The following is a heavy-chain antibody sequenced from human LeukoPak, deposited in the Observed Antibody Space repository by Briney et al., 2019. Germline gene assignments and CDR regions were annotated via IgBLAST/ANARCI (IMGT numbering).Heavy chain of an antibody. CDR2: ISGSGGST. D-gene: IGHD6-19*01. V-gene: IGHV3-23*01. J-gene: IGHJ3*02. CDR3: AKDPIAVAGHDAFDI. CDR1: GFTFSSYS. Sequence: GGSLRLSCAASGFTFSSYSMNWVRQAPGKGLEWVSAISGSGGSTYYADSVKGRFTISRDNSKNTLYLQMNSLRAEDTAVYYCAKDPIAVAGHDAFDIWGQGTMVTVSS.